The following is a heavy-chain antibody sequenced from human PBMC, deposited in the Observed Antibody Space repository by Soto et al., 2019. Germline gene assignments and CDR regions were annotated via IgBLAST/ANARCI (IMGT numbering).Heavy chain of an antibody. CDR2: IYHSGST. D-gene: IGHD4-17*01. Sequence: QVQLQESGPGLVKPSETLSLTCTVSGGSISSYYWSWIRQPPGKGLEWIGYIYHSGSTNYNPSLKSRVTISVDTSKNQFSLKLSSVTAADTAVYYCARTPVTLAINYFDYWGQGTLVTVSS. CDR3: ARTPVTLAINYFDY. V-gene: IGHV4-59*01. CDR1: GGSISSYY. J-gene: IGHJ4*02.